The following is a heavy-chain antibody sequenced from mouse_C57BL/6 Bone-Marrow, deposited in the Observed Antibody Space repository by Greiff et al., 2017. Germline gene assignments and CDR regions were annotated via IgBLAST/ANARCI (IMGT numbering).Heavy chain of an antibody. J-gene: IGHJ3*01. CDR3: APHYYGSSYGFAY. CDR1: GYSFTDYN. CDR2: INPNYGTT. Sequence: VQLQQPGPELVKPGASVKISCKASGYSFTDYNMNWVKQSNGKSLEWIGVINPNYGTTSYNQKFKGKATLTVDQSSSTAYMQLNSLTSEASAVYYCAPHYYGSSYGFAYWGQGTLVTVSA. V-gene: IGHV1-39*01. D-gene: IGHD1-1*01.